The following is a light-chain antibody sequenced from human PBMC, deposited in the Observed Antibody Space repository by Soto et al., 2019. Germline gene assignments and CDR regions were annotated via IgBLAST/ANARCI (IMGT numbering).Light chain of an antibody. Sequence: EIVMTQSPATLSVSPGERATLSCRASQSVSSNLAWYQQKPGQAPRLLIYGASTRAICIPARFSGSGSGTEFTLTISILQSEDFAVYYCQQYNNWLSFGGGTKVEIK. V-gene: IGKV3-15*01. CDR1: QSVSSN. J-gene: IGKJ4*01. CDR3: QQYNNWLS. CDR2: GAS.